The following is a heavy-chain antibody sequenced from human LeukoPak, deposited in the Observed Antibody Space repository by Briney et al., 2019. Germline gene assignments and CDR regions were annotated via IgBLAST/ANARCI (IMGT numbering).Heavy chain of an antibody. CDR2: IYYSGNT. Sequence: PSETLSLTCTVSGGSIFSSNSYWGWIRQPPGKGLEWIGSIYYSGNTYYNASLKSRVTISVDTSKNQFSLKLSSVTAADTAVYYCARHTYYYDSSGYWSRYYYYYYYMDVWGKGTTVTISS. CDR1: GGSIFSSNSY. D-gene: IGHD3-22*01. V-gene: IGHV4-39*01. J-gene: IGHJ6*03. CDR3: ARHTYYYDSSGYWSRYYYYYYYMDV.